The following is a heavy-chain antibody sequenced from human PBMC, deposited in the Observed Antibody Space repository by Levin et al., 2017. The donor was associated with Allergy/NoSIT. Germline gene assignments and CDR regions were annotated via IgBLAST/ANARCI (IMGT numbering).Heavy chain of an antibody. CDR3: AKERSTGGSFDY. J-gene: IGHJ4*02. CDR2: ISYDEKKE. Sequence: LSLTCVASGVSFQIYNMHWVRQAPGKGLEWVAVISYDEKKEYYIDSVKGRFTISRDTAKNILYLQMNSLSVQDTAVYYCAKERSTGGSFDYWGQGTLVTVSS. V-gene: IGHV3-30*18. D-gene: IGHD4-11*01. CDR1: GVSFQIYN.